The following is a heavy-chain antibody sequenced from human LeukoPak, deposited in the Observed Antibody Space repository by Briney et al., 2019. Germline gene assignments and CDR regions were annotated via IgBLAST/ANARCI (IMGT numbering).Heavy chain of an antibody. Sequence: PSETLSLTCTVSGGSISSSSYHWGWIRQPPEKGLEWIGSIYYSGSTYYNPSLKSRVTISVDTSKNQFSLKLSSVTAADTAVYYCAGSLWFDAFDIWGQGTMVTVSS. J-gene: IGHJ3*02. CDR2: IYYSGST. V-gene: IGHV4-39*07. CDR1: GGSISSSSYH. CDR3: AGSLWFDAFDI. D-gene: IGHD3-10*01.